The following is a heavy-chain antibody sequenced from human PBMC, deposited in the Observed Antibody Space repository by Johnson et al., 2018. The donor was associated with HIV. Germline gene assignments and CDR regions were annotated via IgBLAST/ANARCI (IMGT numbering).Heavy chain of an antibody. D-gene: IGHD6-13*01. CDR3: ARLGIAAARGAFDI. V-gene: IGHV3-30-3*01. J-gene: IGHJ3*02. CDR2: ISYDGSNK. CDR1: GFTFSSYA. Sequence: VQLVESGGGVVQPGRSLRLSCAASGFTFSSYAMHWVRQAPGKGLEWVAVISYDGSNKYYADSVKGRFTISRDNSKNTLYLQMNSLRAEDTAVYYCARLGIAAARGAFDIWGQGTMVTVSS.